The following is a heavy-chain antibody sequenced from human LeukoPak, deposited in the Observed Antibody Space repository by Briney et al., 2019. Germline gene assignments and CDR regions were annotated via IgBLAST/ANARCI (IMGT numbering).Heavy chain of an antibody. CDR2: IYYSGST. Sequence: SETLSLTCTVSGGSISSGGYYWSWIRQHPGKGLEWIGYIYYSGSTYYNPSLKSRVTISVDTSKNQFSLKLSSVTAADTAVYYCAGGTFPTFDHWGQGTLVTVSS. J-gene: IGHJ4*02. CDR3: AGGTFPTFDH. D-gene: IGHD1-1*01. V-gene: IGHV4-31*03. CDR1: GGSISSGGYY.